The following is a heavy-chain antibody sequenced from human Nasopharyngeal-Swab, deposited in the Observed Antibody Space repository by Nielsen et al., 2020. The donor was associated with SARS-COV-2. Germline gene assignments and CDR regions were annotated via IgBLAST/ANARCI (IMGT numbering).Heavy chain of an antibody. CDR3: AKWSHYDFWSGYSN. CDR1: GFTFSSYA. Sequence: GESLKISCAASGFTFSSYAMSWVRQAPGKGLEWVPVIYSGGSSTYYADSVKGRFTISRDNSKNTLYPQMNSLRAEDTAVYYCAKWSHYDFWSGYSNWGQGTLVTVSS. D-gene: IGHD3-3*01. CDR2: IYSGGSST. V-gene: IGHV3-23*03. J-gene: IGHJ1*01.